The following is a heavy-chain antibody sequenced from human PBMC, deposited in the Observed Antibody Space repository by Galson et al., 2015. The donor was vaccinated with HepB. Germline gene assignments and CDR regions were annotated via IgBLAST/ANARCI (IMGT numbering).Heavy chain of an antibody. CDR1: GFTFARYA. V-gene: IGHV3-23*01. J-gene: IGHJ3*01. CDR2: ISGSGSLR. Sequence: SLRLSCAPSGFTFARYAMTWVRQAPGKGLEWISLISGSGSLRYYAESVKGRFTISRVNAKKTLYLQMNSLRSEDTAVYYCAKDRVDYYDSDGHIDAFDVWGQGTVVTVSS. CDR3: AKDRVDYYDSDGHIDAFDV. D-gene: IGHD3-22*01.